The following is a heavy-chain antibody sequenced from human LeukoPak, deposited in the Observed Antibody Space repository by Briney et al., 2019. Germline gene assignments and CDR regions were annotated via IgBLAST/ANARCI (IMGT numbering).Heavy chain of an antibody. D-gene: IGHD3/OR15-3a*01. J-gene: IGHJ4*02. CDR1: GGSFSGYY. Sequence: SETLSLTCAVYGGSFSGYYWGWIRQPPGMGLEWIGSIYYTGNTYYNASLKSQVSISIDTSMNQFSLKLTSVTAADTAVYYCARQTGSGLFILPGGQGTLVTVSS. CDR3: ARQTGSGLFILP. V-gene: IGHV4-39*01. CDR2: IYYTGNT.